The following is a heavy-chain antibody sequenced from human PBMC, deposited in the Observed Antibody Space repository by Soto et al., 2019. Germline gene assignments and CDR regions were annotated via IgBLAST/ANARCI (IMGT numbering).Heavy chain of an antibody. CDR3: ARVPSGFDPNWFDP. Sequence: SETLSLTCTVSGDSISSYYWSWIRQPPGKGLEWIGHIHYSGSTNYNPSLKNRVTISVDTSRTQFSLKLSSVTAADTAVYYCARVPSGFDPNWFDPWGQGTLVTVSS. J-gene: IGHJ5*02. D-gene: IGHD5-12*01. V-gene: IGHV4-59*01. CDR2: IHYSGST. CDR1: GDSISSYY.